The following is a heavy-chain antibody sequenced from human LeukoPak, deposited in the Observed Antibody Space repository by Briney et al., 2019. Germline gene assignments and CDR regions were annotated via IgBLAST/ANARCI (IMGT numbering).Heavy chain of an antibody. V-gene: IGHV1-69*05. CDR3: ARDRGSWPDY. J-gene: IGHJ4*02. D-gene: IGHD6-13*01. CDR1: GGTFSSYA. CDR2: IIPIFGTA. Sequence: SVKVSCKASGGTFSSYAISWVRQAPGQGLEWMGGIIPIFGTANYAQKLQGRVTMTTDTSTSTAYMELRSLRSDDTAVYYCARDRGSWPDYWGQGTLVTVSS.